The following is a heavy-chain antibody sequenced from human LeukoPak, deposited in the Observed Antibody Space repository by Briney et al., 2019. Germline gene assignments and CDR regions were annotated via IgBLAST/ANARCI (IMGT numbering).Heavy chain of an antibody. D-gene: IGHD2-2*01. J-gene: IGHJ4*02. CDR3: ARHGGGYCSSTSCLESSNFDY. Sequence: PSETLSLTCTVSGGSISSSSYYWGWIRQPPGKGLEWIGSIYYSGSTYYNPSLKSRVTISVDTSKNQFSLKLSSVTAADTAAYYCARHGGGYCSSTSCLESSNFDYWGQGTLVTVSS. V-gene: IGHV4-39*01. CDR2: IYYSGST. CDR1: GGSISSSSYY.